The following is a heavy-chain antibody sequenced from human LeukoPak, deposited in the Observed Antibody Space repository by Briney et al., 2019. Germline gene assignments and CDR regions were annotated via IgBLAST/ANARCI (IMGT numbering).Heavy chain of an antibody. CDR3: AREVQLLWYYYYMDV. CDR2: IKQDGSEK. Sequence: PGGSLRLSCAASGFTFSSYWMSWVRQAPGKGLEWVANIKQDGSEKYYVDSVKGRFTISRDNAKNSQYLQMNSLRAEDTAVYYCAREVQLLWYYYYMDVWGKGTTVTVSS. CDR1: GFTFSSYW. D-gene: IGHD2-2*01. J-gene: IGHJ6*03. V-gene: IGHV3-7*01.